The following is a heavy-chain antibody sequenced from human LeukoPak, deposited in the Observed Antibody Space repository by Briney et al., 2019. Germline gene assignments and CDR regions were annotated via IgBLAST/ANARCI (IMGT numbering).Heavy chain of an antibody. CDR2: ISWNSGSI. V-gene: IGHV3-9*01. Sequence: GGSLRLSCAASGFTFDDYAMHWVRQAPGKGLEWVSGISWNSGSIGYADSVKGRFTISRDNAKNSLYLQMNSLRAEDTALYYCAKDIFSSSSYYGMDVRGQGTTVTVSS. J-gene: IGHJ6*02. CDR1: GFTFDDYA. D-gene: IGHD6-13*01. CDR3: AKDIFSSSSYYGMDV.